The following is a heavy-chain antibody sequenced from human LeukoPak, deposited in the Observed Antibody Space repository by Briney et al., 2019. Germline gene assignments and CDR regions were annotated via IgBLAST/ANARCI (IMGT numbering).Heavy chain of an antibody. CDR1: GFTFSSYA. Sequence: PGGSLRLSCAASGFTFSSYAMHWVRQAPGKGLEYVSAISSNGGSTYYANSVKGRFTISRDNSKNTLYLQMGSPRAEDMAVYYCARTGDYVVGYFDYWGQGTLVTVSS. V-gene: IGHV3-64*01. CDR3: ARTGDYVVGYFDY. D-gene: IGHD4-17*01. CDR2: ISSNGGST. J-gene: IGHJ4*02.